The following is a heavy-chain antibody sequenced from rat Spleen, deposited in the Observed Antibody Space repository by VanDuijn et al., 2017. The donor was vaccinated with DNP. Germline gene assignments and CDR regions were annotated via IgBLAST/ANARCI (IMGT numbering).Heavy chain of an antibody. CDR3: ARDGGYYGYTYFDY. CDR2: ISDSGGNT. J-gene: IGHJ2*01. D-gene: IGHD1-9*01. Sequence: EVQLVESGGGLVQPGRSMKLSCAASGLTFSNSDMAWVRQAPTKGLEWVASISDSGGNTYYPDSVKGRFTISRDNAKNTLYLQMNSLRSEDTATYYCARDGGYYGYTYFDYWGQGVMVTVSS. CDR1: GLTFSNSD. V-gene: IGHV5-25*01.